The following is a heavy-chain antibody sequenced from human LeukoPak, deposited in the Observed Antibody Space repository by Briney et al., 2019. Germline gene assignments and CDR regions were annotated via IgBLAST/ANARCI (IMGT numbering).Heavy chain of an antibody. J-gene: IGHJ5*02. CDR2: IYYSGST. CDR1: GGSISSYY. V-gene: IGHV4-59*01. Sequence: SETLSLTCTVSGGSISSYYRSWIRQPPGKGLEWIGYIYYSGSTNYNPSLKSRVTISVDTSKNQSSLKLSSVTAADTAVYYCARDQYGGLPGVDPWGQGTLVTVSS. CDR3: ARDQYGGLPGVDP. D-gene: IGHD3-16*01.